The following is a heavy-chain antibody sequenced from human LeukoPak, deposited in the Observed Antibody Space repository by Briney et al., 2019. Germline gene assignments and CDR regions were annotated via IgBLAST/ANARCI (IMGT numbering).Heavy chain of an antibody. V-gene: IGHV3-7*01. Sequence: PGGSLRLSCAASGCNFTAFWMSWVRQTPEKGLEFVANINRDSSVKNYVYSVKGRFTIARDNANKSMFLELNSLRADDKAVSYCARDPGSSAFDLWGQGSLVTVST. CDR3: ARDPGSSAFDL. CDR2: INRDSSVK. J-gene: IGHJ4*02. CDR1: GCNFTAFW. D-gene: IGHD1-14*01.